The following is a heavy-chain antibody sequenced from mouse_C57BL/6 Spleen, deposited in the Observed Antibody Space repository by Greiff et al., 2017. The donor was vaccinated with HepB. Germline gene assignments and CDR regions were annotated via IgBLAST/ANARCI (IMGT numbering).Heavy chain of an antibody. CDR1: GYAFSSYW. CDR2: IYPGDGDT. Sequence: QVQLQHSGAELVKPGASVKISCKASGYAFSSYWMNWVKQRPGKGLEWIGQIYPGDGDTNYNGKFKGKATLTADKSSSTAYMQLSSLTSEDSAVYFCARYYYGSSYDYFDYWGQGTTLTVSS. D-gene: IGHD1-1*01. CDR3: ARYYYGSSYDYFDY. J-gene: IGHJ2*01. V-gene: IGHV1-80*01.